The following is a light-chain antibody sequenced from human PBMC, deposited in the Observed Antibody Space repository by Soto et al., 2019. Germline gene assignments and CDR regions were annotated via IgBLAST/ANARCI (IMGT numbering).Light chain of an antibody. CDR2: EVN. V-gene: IGLV2-18*02. J-gene: IGLJ1*01. CDR3: SSFTTRTTYA. CDR1: SSDVGSYNR. Sequence: QSVLTQPPSVSGSPGQSVAVSCTGTSSDVGSYNRVSWYQQPPGTAPKLIIYEVNNRPSGVPDRFSGSKSGNTASLTISGLQAEDEADYYCSSFTTRTTYALGTGTNFTGL.